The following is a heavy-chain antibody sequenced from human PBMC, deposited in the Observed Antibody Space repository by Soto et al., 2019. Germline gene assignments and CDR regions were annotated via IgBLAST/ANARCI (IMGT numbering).Heavy chain of an antibody. D-gene: IGHD1-26*01. CDR2: SRNKANSYIT. J-gene: IGHJ4*02. Sequence: EVQLVDSGGGLVQPGGSLRLSCTASGLTFSDHFMDWVRQAPGKGLEWVARSRNKANSYITDYAASVIGRFTISRDDSKNSVYLQMNSLKTEDTAVYYCVNADSGSYPYWGQGTLVTVSS. V-gene: IGHV3-72*01. CDR3: VNADSGSYPY. CDR1: GLTFSDHF.